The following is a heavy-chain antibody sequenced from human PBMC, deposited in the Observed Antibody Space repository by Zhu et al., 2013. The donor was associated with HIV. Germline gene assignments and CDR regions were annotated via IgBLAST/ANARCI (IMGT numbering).Heavy chain of an antibody. CDR3: AREVGGYFQH. CDR2: INPNSGDT. J-gene: IGHJ1*01. Sequence: QVQLVQSGAEVKKPGASVRLPCKASGFIFTDYYIHWVRQAPGQGLEWMGWINPNSGDTNYAQNFQGRVTMTRDTSISTVYMDLTRLTYDDTAVYYCAREVGGYFQHWGQGTLVTVSS. V-gene: IGHV1-2*02. CDR1: GFIFTDYY.